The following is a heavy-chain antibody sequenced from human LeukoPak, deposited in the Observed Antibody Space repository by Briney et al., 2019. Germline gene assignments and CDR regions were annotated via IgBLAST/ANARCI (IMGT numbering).Heavy chain of an antibody. Sequence: GGSLRLSCAASGFTFSTYGMHWVRQAPGKGLEWVAFIRYDGSNKYYADSVKGRFTISRDSSKNTLYLQMNSLRAEDTAVYYCAKDATRGTPFGKTPHYFAYWGRRTLVTVSS. J-gene: IGHJ4*01. V-gene: IGHV3-30*02. CDR2: IRYDGSNK. CDR1: GFTFSTYG. CDR3: AKDATRGTPFGKTPHYFAY. D-gene: IGHD3-10*01.